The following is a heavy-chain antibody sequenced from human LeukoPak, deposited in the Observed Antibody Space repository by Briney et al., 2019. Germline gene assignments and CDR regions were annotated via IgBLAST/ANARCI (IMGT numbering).Heavy chain of an antibody. CDR1: GGIFSSCT. Sequence: VASVKVSCKASGGIFSSCTISWVRQAPGQGLEWMGRIIPLLGIANYAQKFQGRVTIIADKSTSTAHMELSSLRSEDTAVYYCARDDADSAYADGDYWGQGTLVTVSS. CDR3: ARDDADSAYADGDY. CDR2: IIPLLGIA. J-gene: IGHJ4*02. V-gene: IGHV1-69*04. D-gene: IGHD5-12*01.